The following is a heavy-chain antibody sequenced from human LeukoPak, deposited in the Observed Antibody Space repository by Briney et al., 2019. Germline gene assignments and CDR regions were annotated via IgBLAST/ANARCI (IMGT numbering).Heavy chain of an antibody. Sequence: PSETLSLTCTVSGGSISSHYWSWIRQPPGKGLEWIGYIYYSGSTNYNPSLKSRVTISVDTSKNQFSLKLSSVTAADTAVYYCARARYDILTGYQNFDFDYWGHGTLVTVSS. CDR3: ARARYDILTGYQNFDFDY. D-gene: IGHD3-9*01. J-gene: IGHJ4*01. V-gene: IGHV4-59*11. CDR2: IYYSGST. CDR1: GGSISSHY.